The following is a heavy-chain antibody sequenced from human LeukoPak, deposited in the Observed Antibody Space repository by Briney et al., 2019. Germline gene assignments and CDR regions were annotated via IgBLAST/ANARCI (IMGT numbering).Heavy chain of an antibody. CDR1: GFTFSSYA. CDR2: ISGSGGST. D-gene: IGHD3-22*01. J-gene: IGHJ4*02. CDR3: AKGQLQDYYDSSGYLY. V-gene: IGHV3-23*01. Sequence: GALRLSCAASGFTFSSYAMSWVRQAPGKGLEWVSAISGSGGSTYYADSVKGRFTISRDNSKNTLYLQMNSLRAEDTAVYYCAKGQLQDYYDSSGYLYWGQGTLVTVSS.